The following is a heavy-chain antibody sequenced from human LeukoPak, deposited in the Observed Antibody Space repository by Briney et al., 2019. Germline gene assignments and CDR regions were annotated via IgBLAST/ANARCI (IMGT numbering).Heavy chain of an antibody. V-gene: IGHV4-39*07. CDR3: ARGPSLRYFDWLPFDY. J-gene: IGHJ4*02. CDR1: GGSISSSSYY. CDR2: IYYSGST. D-gene: IGHD3-9*01. Sequence: SETLSLTCTVSGGSISSSSYYWGWIRQPPGNGLEWIGSIYYSGSTYYNPSLKSRVTISVDTSKNQFSLKLSSVTAADTAVYYCARGPSLRYFDWLPFDYWGQGTLVTVSS.